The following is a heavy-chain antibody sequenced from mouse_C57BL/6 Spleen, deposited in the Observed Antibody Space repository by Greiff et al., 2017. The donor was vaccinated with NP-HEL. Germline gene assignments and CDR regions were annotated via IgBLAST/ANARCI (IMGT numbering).Heavy chain of an antibody. CDR1: GFTFSDYY. CDR2: ISNGGGST. D-gene: IGHD1-1*01. J-gene: IGHJ1*03. CDR3: ARLYGSIYFDV. V-gene: IGHV5-12*01. Sequence: EVMLVESGGGLVQPGGSLKLSCAASGFTFSDYYMYWVRQTPEKRLEWVAYISNGGGSTYYPDTVKGRFTISRDNAKNTLYLQMSRLKSEDTAIDYCARLYGSIYFDVWGTGTTVTVSS.